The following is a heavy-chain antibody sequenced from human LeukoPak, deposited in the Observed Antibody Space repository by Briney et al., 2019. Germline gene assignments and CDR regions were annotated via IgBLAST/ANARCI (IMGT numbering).Heavy chain of an antibody. CDR2: IYSGGDT. Sequence: PGGSLRLSCAASGFTLSSYAMSWVRQAPGKGLEWVSVIYSGGDTYYYADSVKGRFTIARDNSKKTLYLQMNNLRVEDTAVYYCARVQFQWFDPWGQGTLVAVSS. CDR3: ARVQFQWFDP. CDR1: GFTLSSYA. V-gene: IGHV3-23*03. J-gene: IGHJ5*02.